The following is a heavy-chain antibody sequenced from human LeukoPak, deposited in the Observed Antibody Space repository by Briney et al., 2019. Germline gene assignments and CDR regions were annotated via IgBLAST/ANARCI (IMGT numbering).Heavy chain of an antibody. CDR3: ARGGIAAAPFDY. J-gene: IGHJ4*02. CDR2: IYYSGST. Sequence: SETLSLTCTVSGGSISSYYWSWIRQPPGKGLESIGYIYYSGSTNYNPSLKSRVTISVDTSKNQFSLKLSSVTAADTAVYYCARGGIAAAPFDYWGQGTLVTVSS. CDR1: GGSISSYY. V-gene: IGHV4-59*12. D-gene: IGHD6-13*01.